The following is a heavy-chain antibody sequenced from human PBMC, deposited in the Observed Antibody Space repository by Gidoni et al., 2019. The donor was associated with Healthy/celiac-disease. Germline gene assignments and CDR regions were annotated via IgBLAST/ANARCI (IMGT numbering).Heavy chain of an antibody. CDR1: GFTFSSYA. J-gene: IGHJ6*03. CDR2: ISGSGGST. V-gene: IGHV3-23*01. D-gene: IGHD3-3*01. CDR3: ATRYYYDFFVDYYYYMDV. Sequence: EVQLLESGGGLVQPGGSMRLSCASSGFTFSSYARSWVCQAPGKGLEWVSAISGSGGSTYYADSVKGRFTISRDNSKNTLYLQMNSLRAEDTAVYYCATRYYYDFFVDYYYYMDVWGKGTTVTVSS.